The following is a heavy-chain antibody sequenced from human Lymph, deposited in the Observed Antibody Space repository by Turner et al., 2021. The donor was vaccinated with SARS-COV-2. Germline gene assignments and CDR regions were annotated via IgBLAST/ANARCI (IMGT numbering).Heavy chain of an antibody. J-gene: IGHJ4*02. V-gene: IGHV3-30-3*01. CDR1: AFTFSSYA. CDR2: ISYDGSNK. CDR3: ARGDYYGSGSFPGKTFDY. D-gene: IGHD3-10*01. Sequence: QVQLVESGGGVVQPGRSLRLSCAASAFTFSSYAMHWVRQAPGKGLEWVAVISYDGSNKYYADSVKGRFTISRDNSKNTLYLQMNSLRAEDTAVYYCARGDYYGSGSFPGKTFDYWGQGTLVTVSS.